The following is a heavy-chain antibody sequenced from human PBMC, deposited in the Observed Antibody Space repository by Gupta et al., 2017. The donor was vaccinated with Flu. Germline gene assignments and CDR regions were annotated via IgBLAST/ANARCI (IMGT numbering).Heavy chain of an antibody. CDR2: IYFSGTT. J-gene: IGHJ6*02. CDR3: VQLRTMYDIRARTYYNTGMDV. D-gene: IGHD2-8*01. CDR1: GDSITSPHSY. Sequence: QLRLQESGPRLVKPSETLSLTCSVSGDSITSPHSYWGWVRQPPGKGLEWLATIYFSGTTYYNPSPRSRISMSVDTSKNHFSLRLTSVTPTDTAVYYCVQLRTMYDIRARTYYNTGMDVWGQGTSVTVSS. V-gene: IGHV4-39*02.